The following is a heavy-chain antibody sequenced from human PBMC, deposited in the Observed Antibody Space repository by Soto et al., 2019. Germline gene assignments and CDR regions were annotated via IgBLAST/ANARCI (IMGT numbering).Heavy chain of an antibody. D-gene: IGHD1-7*01. CDR1: GGSFTSNNW. V-gene: IGHV4-4*02. CDR2: IYRTGST. CDR3: ASRDPGTSVDY. Sequence: TLALTCAVSGGSFTSNNWWTWVRQPPGQGLEWIGEIYRTGSTNYNPSLKSRVTISLDKSENQFSLKVTSLTAADTAVYYCASRDPGTSVDYWGQGTLVTVS. J-gene: IGHJ4*02.